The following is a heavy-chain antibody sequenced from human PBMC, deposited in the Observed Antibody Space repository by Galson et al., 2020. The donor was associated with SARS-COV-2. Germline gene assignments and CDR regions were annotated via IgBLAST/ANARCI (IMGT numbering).Heavy chain of an antibody. CDR3: ATWGCSGGSCFAGAYFDH. CDR2: ITNRGSTI. J-gene: IGHJ4*02. CDR1: GFAVSRYE. V-gene: IGHV3-48*03. Sequence: GGSLRLSCAASGFAVSRYEMTWVRQAPGKGLEWLAYITNRGSTIHYADSVKGRFTISRDNARNSLLLQMNSLTGEDTACYYCATWGCSGGSCFAGAYFDHWGPGTMVTVSS. D-gene: IGHD2-15*01.